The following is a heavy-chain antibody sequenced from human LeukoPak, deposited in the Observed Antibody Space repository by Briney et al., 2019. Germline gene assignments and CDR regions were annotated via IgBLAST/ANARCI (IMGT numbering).Heavy chain of an antibody. V-gene: IGHV3-30-3*01. CDR2: ISYDGSNK. Sequence: SGGSLRLSCAASGFPCSSYAVHWVRQAPGKGLEWVAVISYDGSNKYYADSVKGRFTISRDNSKNTLYLQMNSLRAEDTAVYYCAGDRLWFGESSWAFDIWGQGTMVTVSS. J-gene: IGHJ3*02. D-gene: IGHD3-10*01. CDR1: GFPCSSYA. CDR3: AGDRLWFGESSWAFDI.